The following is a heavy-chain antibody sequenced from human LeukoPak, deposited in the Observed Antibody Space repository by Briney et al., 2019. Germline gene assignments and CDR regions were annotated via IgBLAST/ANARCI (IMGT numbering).Heavy chain of an antibody. CDR2: ISTSSTFI. J-gene: IGHJ4*02. CDR3: ADLGGGLN. V-gene: IGHV3-48*01. D-gene: IGHD4-23*01. Sequence: GGSLRLTCAASGFPFNTYHMNWVRQAPGKGLEWISYISTSSTFIYYADSVRGRFTISRDDAKNSLFLQMNSLRVDDTAVYYCADLGGGLNRGQGTLVTVSS. CDR1: GFPFNTYH.